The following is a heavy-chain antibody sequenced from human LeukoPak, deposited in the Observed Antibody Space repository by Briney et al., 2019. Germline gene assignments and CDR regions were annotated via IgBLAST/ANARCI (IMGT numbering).Heavy chain of an antibody. Sequence: ASVKVSCKVSGYTLTELSMHWVRQAPGKGLEWMGGFDPEDGETIYAQKFQGRVTMTEDTSTDTAYMELSSLRSEDTAVYYCATDRGRYCSGGSCYFSEPRTLYNGGWFDPWGQGTLVTVS. CDR1: GYTLTELS. J-gene: IGHJ5*02. V-gene: IGHV1-24*01. CDR2: FDPEDGET. D-gene: IGHD2-15*01. CDR3: ATDRGRYCSGGSCYFSEPRTLYNGGWFDP.